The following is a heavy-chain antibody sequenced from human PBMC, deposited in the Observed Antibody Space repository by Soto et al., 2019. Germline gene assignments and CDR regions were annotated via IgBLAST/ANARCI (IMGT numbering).Heavy chain of an antibody. D-gene: IGHD5-12*01. CDR2: IKQDGSEK. J-gene: IGHJ5*02. Sequence: PGGSLRPSCAASGFSFSTYWMSWVRQAPGKGLEWVANIKQDGSEKYYVDSVRGRFTISRDNAKNSLYLQMNSLRGEDTAMYFCARHGFHPDWFDPWGQGTLVTVSS. V-gene: IGHV3-7*03. CDR3: ARHGFHPDWFDP. CDR1: GFSFSTYW.